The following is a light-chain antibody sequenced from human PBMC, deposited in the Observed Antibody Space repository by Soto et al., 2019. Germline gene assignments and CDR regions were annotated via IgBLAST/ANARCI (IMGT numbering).Light chain of an antibody. CDR3: QQYYTTPLT. CDR2: WAS. CDR1: LNIYFSSNNRNY. J-gene: IGKJ4*01. Sequence: DIVMTQSPDSLRVSLGERATITCTSSLNIYFSSNNRNYLAWYQQKSGQPPKLLIYWASTREPGVPDRFSGSGSGTYFTLTIDNVQPDDVAVYYCQQYYTTPLTFGGGTRVDIK. V-gene: IGKV4-1*01.